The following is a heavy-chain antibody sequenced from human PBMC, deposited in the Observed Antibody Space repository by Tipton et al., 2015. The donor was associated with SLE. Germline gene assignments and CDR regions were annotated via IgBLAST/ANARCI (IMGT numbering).Heavy chain of an antibody. CDR3: ARGSLLAFDY. CDR1: GNAFSN. J-gene: IGHJ4*02. D-gene: IGHD2-15*01. CDR2: MNPNNGNT. V-gene: IGHV1-8*01. Sequence: QLVQSGAEVKKPGASVKVSCKASGNAFSNINWVRQAPGQGLEWVGWMNPNNGNTGYAQKFQGRVTMTRDTSISTAYMELSRLRSDDTAVYYCARGSLLAFDYWGQGALVIVSS.